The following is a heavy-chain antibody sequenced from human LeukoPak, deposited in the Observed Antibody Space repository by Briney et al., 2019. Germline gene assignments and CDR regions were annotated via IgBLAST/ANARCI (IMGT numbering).Heavy chain of an antibody. D-gene: IGHD3-22*01. Sequence: SETLSLTCTVSGGSISSYYWSWIRPPPGKGLEWIGYIYYSGSTNYNPSLKSRVTISVDTSKNQFSLKLSSVTAADTAVYYCASSEYDSSGYMSYWGQGTLVTVSS. CDR2: IYYSGST. J-gene: IGHJ4*02. CDR1: GGSISSYY. CDR3: ASSEYDSSGYMSY. V-gene: IGHV4-59*08.